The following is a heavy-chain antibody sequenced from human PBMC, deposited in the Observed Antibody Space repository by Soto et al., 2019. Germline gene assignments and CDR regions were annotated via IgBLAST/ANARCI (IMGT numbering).Heavy chain of an antibody. V-gene: IGHV1-2*02. CDR3: ARAVHTMIQGVRFRVDQ. Sequence: ASVKVSCKASGYTFTAYYIHWVRQTPGQGLEWMGWINPNGGGTKYAQKFQGRVTMTRDTSINTAYMELTRLTSDDTAVYYCARAVHTMIQGVRFRVDQWGQGTLVTVSS. J-gene: IGHJ4*02. CDR2: INPNGGGT. CDR1: GYTFTAYY. D-gene: IGHD3-10*01.